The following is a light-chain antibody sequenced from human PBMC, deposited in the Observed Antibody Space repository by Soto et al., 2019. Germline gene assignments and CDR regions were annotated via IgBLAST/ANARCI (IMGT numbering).Light chain of an antibody. V-gene: IGKV3-20*01. J-gene: IGKJ1*01. CDR3: QQYGSPGT. CDR1: QSVSNNY. Sequence: EIVLTQSPGTLSLSPGERATISCRASQSVSNNYLSWYQQKPGPATRLLIYGASIRGTGLPDRFSGSGAGTDFTLTSSRLQPDYFAVYYCQQYGSPGTFGQGTKVDIK. CDR2: GAS.